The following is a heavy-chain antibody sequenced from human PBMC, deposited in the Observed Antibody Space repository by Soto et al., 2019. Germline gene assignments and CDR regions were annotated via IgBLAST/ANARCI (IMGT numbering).Heavy chain of an antibody. CDR2: INHSGST. Sequence: PSETLSLTCAVYGGSFSGYYWSWTRQPPGKGLEWIGEINHSGSTNYNPSLKSRVTISVDTSKNQFSLKLSSVTAADTAVYYCARGPFYGSGSYYKNYYYYGMDVWGQGTTVT. J-gene: IGHJ6*02. V-gene: IGHV4-34*01. D-gene: IGHD3-10*01. CDR3: ARGPFYGSGSYYKNYYYYGMDV. CDR1: GGSFSGYY.